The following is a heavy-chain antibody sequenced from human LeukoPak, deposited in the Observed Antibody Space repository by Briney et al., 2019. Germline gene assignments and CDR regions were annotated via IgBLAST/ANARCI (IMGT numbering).Heavy chain of an antibody. D-gene: IGHD3-10*01. CDR3: ARNNYYYGSGSYYRGPWFDP. J-gene: IGHJ5*02. CDR1: GYTFTNYD. Sequence: ASVKVSCKASGYTFTNYDINWVRQATGQGLEWMGWMNPNSGNTGYAQKFQGRVTMTRNTSISTAYMELSSLRSEDTAVYYCARNNYYYGSGSYYRGPWFDPWGQGTLVTVSS. CDR2: MNPNSGNT. V-gene: IGHV1-8*02.